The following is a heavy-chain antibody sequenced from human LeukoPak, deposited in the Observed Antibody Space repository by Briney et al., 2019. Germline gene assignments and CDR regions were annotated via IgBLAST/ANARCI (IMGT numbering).Heavy chain of an antibody. CDR2: INHSGST. CDR3: ARGPPTDYYDSSGFYYVFDY. Sequence: SETLSLTCTVSGGSISSYYWSWIRQPPGKGLEWIGEINHSGSTNYNPSLKSRVTISVDTSKNQLSLKLSSVTAAGTAVYFCARGPPTDYYDSSGFYYVFDYWGQGTLVTVSS. D-gene: IGHD3-22*01. CDR1: GGSISSYY. J-gene: IGHJ4*02. V-gene: IGHV4-34*01.